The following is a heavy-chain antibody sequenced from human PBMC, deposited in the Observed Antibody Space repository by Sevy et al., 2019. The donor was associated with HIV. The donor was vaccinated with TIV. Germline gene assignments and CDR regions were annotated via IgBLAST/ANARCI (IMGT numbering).Heavy chain of an antibody. J-gene: IGHJ4*02. Sequence: GGSLRLSCAASGFTFSDHYMDWVRQAPGKGLEWVGRTRNKANSYTTEYAASVKGRFTISRDDSKNSLYLQMNSLKTEDTAVYYCARVDIVVVPGAGGVDYWGQGTLVTVSS. CDR1: GFTFSDHY. CDR3: ARVDIVVVPGAGGVDY. V-gene: IGHV3-72*01. D-gene: IGHD2-2*03. CDR2: TRNKANSYTT.